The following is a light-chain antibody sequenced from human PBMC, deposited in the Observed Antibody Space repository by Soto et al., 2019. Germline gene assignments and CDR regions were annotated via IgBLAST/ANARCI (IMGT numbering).Light chain of an antibody. J-gene: IGKJ5*01. Sequence: ELTQSPASLSTPAGTRGSMARWESQSISNYLNWYQQKPGKAPKVLIFAASRLQSGVPSRFSGSGSGTDFTLTISSLEPEDFAVYYCQQRSNWPPITFGQGTRLEIK. CDR1: QSISNY. CDR2: AAS. CDR3: QQRSNWPPIT. V-gene: IGKV1-39*01.